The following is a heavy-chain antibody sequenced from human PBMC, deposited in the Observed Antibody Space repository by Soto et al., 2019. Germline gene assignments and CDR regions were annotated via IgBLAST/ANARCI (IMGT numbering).Heavy chain of an antibody. CDR1: GGSISSYY. Sequence: SETLSLTCTVSGGSISSYYWSWIRQPPGKGLEWIGYIYYSGSTNYNPSLKSRVTISVDTSKNQFSLKLSSVTAADTAVYYCARSLVVVAASPYMDVWGKGTTVTVSS. CDR3: ARSLVVVAASPYMDV. V-gene: IGHV4-59*01. CDR2: IYYSGST. D-gene: IGHD2-15*01. J-gene: IGHJ6*03.